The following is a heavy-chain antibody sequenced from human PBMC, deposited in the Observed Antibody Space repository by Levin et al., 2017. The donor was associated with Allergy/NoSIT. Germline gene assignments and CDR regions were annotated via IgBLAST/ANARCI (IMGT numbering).Heavy chain of an antibody. Sequence: ASVKVSCKASGYTFTSYGISWVRQAPGQGLEWMGWISAYNGNTNYAQKLQGRVTMTTDTSTSTAYMELRSLRSDDTAVYYCARDGGNLEARGYSGYGDFDYWGQGTLVTVSS. V-gene: IGHV1-18*01. CDR1: GYTFTSYG. CDR2: ISAYNGNT. D-gene: IGHD5-12*01. J-gene: IGHJ4*02. CDR3: ARDGGNLEARGYSGYGDFDY.